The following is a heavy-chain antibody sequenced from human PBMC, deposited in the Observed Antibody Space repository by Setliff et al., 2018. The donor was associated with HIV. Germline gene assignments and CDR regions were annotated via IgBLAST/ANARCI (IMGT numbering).Heavy chain of an antibody. J-gene: IGHJ4*02. CDR1: GVSISDHY. CDR2: IYSSGTT. CDR3: ARHSPSDY. V-gene: IGHV4-4*09. Sequence: SETLSLTCFVSGVSISDHYWGWIRQPPGKGLEWIGYIYSSGTTQYNPSVESRVTISVDTSKNQFSLKLSSVTAADTAVYYCARHSPSDYWGQGTLVTVPQ.